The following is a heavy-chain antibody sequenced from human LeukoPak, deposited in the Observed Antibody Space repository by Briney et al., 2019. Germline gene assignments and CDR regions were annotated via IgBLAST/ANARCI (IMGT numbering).Heavy chain of an antibody. Sequence: ASVKVSCKASGYPFTSYDINWVRQATGQGLEWMGWMNPNSGNTGYAQKFQGRVTMTRNTSISTAYMELSSLRSEDTAVYYCARGPVPRRYYDCSGYYYWFDPWGQGTLVTVSS. CDR1: GYPFTSYD. CDR3: ARGPVPRRYYDCSGYYYWFDP. CDR2: MNPNSGNT. D-gene: IGHD3-22*01. V-gene: IGHV1-8*01. J-gene: IGHJ5*02.